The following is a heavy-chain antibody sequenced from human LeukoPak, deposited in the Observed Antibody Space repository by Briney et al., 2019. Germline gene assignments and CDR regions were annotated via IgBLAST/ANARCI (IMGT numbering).Heavy chain of an antibody. D-gene: IGHD3-22*01. Sequence: SQTLSLTCTVSGGSINSGSYYWSWIRQPAGKGLEWIGHIYTSGNTNYNPSLKSRVTISVDTSKNQFSLKLSSVTAADTAVYYCARRRYDSSETGWFDPWGQGTLVTVSS. CDR3: ARRRYDSSETGWFDP. CDR1: GGSINSGSYY. J-gene: IGHJ5*02. CDR2: IYTSGNT. V-gene: IGHV4-61*09.